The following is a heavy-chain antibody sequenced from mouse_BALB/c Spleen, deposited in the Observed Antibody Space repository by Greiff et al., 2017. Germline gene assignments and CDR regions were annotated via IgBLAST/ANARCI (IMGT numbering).Heavy chain of an antibody. D-gene: IGHD5-1*01. CDR1: GFNIKDTY. V-gene: IGHV14-3*02. CDR3: ARSEYVHAMDY. CDR2: IDPANGNT. J-gene: IGHJ4*01. Sequence: VQLQQSGAELVKPGASVKLSCTASGFNIKDTYMHWVKQRPEQGLEWIGRIDPANGNTKYDPKFQGKATITADTSSNTAYLQLSSLTSEDTAVYYCARSEYVHAMDYWGQGTSVTVSS.